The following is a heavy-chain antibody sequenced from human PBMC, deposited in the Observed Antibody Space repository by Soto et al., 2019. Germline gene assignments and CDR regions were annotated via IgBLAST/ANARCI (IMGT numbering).Heavy chain of an antibody. D-gene: IGHD3-16*01. CDR3: ASDPIGGGAPYYFDY. V-gene: IGHV1-2*07. J-gene: IGHJ4*02. CDR2: INPNTGGT. Sequence: QVQLVQSAADVKKPGASVRVSCKASGYTFTDYYLYWLRQAPGQGLEWMGGINPNTGGTIYAHKFQGRVTMTRETSGNTAYMDLTGLTSGDTAVYYCASDPIGGGAPYYFDYWGQGTLVTVSS. CDR1: GYTFTDYY.